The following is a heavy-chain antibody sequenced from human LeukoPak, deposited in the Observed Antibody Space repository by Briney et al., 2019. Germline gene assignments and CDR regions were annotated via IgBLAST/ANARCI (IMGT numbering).Heavy chain of an antibody. CDR1: GGSFSGYY. D-gene: IGHD1-26*01. Sequence: SETLSLTCAVYGGSFSGYYWSWIRQPPGKGLEWIGEINHSGSTNYDPSLKSRVTISVDTSKNQFSLKLSSVTAADTAVYYCATPSGPWALRWGQGTLVTVSS. V-gene: IGHV4-34*01. CDR3: ATPSGPWALR. CDR2: INHSGST. J-gene: IGHJ4*02.